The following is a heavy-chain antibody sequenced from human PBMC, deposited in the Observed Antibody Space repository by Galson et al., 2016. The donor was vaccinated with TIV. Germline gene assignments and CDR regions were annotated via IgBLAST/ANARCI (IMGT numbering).Heavy chain of an antibody. J-gene: IGHJ6*02. CDR3: ARDRRHCGNECFLRYYYGMDV. Sequence: SLRLSCAASGFSVSDNYINWVRQAPGKGLEWVSIFSNSDYTNYADSVKGRFTISRDSSKNVVNLQMNSLRPEDTAVYFCARDRRHCGNECFLRYYYGMDVWGQGTTVTVSS. CDR1: GFSVSDNY. V-gene: IGHV3-66*03. D-gene: IGHD2-21*01. CDR2: FSNSDYT.